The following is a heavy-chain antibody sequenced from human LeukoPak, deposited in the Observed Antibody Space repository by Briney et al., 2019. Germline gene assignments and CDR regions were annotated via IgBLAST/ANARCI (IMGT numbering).Heavy chain of an antibody. D-gene: IGHD1-26*01. V-gene: IGHV4-59*08. CDR1: GGSISSYY. Sequence: SETLSLTCTVSGGSISSYYWSWIRQPPGKGLEWIGYIYYSGSTNYNPSLKSRITMSVDPSKNQFSLKLNSVTAADTAVYYCVRHGYSGSYLIAYWGQGSLVTVSS. CDR2: IYYSGST. J-gene: IGHJ4*02. CDR3: VRHGYSGSYLIAY.